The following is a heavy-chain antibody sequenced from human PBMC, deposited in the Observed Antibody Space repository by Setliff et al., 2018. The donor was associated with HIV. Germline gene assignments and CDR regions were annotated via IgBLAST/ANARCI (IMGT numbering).Heavy chain of an antibody. J-gene: IGHJ6*03. CDR1: GGSISSGGYY. V-gene: IGHV4-31*03. D-gene: IGHD2-21*01. CDR3: ARYCGGGCYPSAYYMDV. Sequence: RLPETLSLTCTVSGGSISSGGYYWSWIRQHPGKGLEWIGYIYYSGRTYYNPSLKSRVTISVDTSEIQFSLKLSSVTAADTAVYYCARYCGGGCYPSAYYMDVWGKGTTVTVSS. CDR2: IYYSGRT.